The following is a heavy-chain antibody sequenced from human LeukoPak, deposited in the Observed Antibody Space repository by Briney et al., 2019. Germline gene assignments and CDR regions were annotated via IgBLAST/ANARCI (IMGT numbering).Heavy chain of an antibody. D-gene: IGHD5-24*01. CDR3: AGGGMATNWFDP. V-gene: IGHV1-69*04. CDR2: IIPILGIA. CDR1: GGTFSSYA. J-gene: IGHJ5*02. Sequence: GASVKVSCKASGGTFSSYAISWVRQAPGQGHEWMGRIIPILGIANYAQKFQGRVRITADKSPSTAYMERSSLRPEDTAVTYCAGGGMATNWFDPWGQGTLVTISS.